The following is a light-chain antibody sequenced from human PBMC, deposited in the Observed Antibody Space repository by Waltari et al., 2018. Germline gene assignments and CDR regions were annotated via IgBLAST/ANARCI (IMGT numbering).Light chain of an antibody. V-gene: IGLV3-1*01. Sequence: SYELTQPPSVSVSPGQTASITCSGDKLGDKYVCWYQQRPGQSPVLVIYQDAKRPSRIPDRFSGSNSGNTATLTISGTQAMDEADYYCQAWDSNSYVFGTGTKVTVL. CDR1: KLGDKY. CDR2: QDA. CDR3: QAWDSNSYV. J-gene: IGLJ1*01.